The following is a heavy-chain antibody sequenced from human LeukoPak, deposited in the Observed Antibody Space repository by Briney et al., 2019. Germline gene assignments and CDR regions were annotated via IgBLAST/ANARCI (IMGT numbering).Heavy chain of an antibody. Sequence: GGSLRLSCAASGFTFSSYGMHWVRQAPGKGLEWVAFIRYDGSNKYYADSVKGRFTISRDNSKNTLYLQMNSLRAEDTAVYYCAKDITGTTGSYMDVWGKGTTVTISS. V-gene: IGHV3-30*02. D-gene: IGHD1-20*01. CDR2: IRYDGSNK. CDR1: GFTFSSYG. CDR3: AKDITGTTGSYMDV. J-gene: IGHJ6*03.